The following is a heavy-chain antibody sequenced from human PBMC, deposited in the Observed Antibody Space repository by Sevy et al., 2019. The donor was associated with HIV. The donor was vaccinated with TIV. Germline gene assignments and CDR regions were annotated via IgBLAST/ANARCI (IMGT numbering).Heavy chain of an antibody. CDR2: IYTSGST. D-gene: IGHD3-9*01. V-gene: IGHV4-4*07. Sequence: SETLSLTCTVSGGSISSYYWSWIRQPAGKGLEWIGRIYTSGSTNYNPPLKSRVTMSVDTSKNQFSLKLSSVTAADTAVYYCARGPPAVGYFDWLSDGMDVWGQGTTVTVSS. CDR3: ARGPPAVGYFDWLSDGMDV. CDR1: GGSISSYY. J-gene: IGHJ6*02.